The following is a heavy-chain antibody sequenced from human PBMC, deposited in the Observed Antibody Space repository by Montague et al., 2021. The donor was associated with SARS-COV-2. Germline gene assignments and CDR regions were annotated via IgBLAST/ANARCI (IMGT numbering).Heavy chain of an antibody. CDR3: ARGARQGYGFRLGSFDY. CDR1: GGSFSGYS. V-gene: IGHV4-34*01. D-gene: IGHD3-10*01. Sequence: SETLSLTSAVYGGSFSGYSWNWIRQPPGKGLEWIGETNHGGSTNYNPSLKSRVTMSVDTSKNQFSLKLSSVTAADTAVYYCARGARQGYGFRLGSFDYWGQGTLVAVSS. J-gene: IGHJ4*02. CDR2: TNHGGST.